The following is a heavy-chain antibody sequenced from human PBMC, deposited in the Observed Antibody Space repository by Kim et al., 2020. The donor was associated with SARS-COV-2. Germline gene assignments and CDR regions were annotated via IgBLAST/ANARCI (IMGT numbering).Heavy chain of an antibody. CDR1: GLTVSTSY. J-gene: IGHJ6*02. V-gene: IGHV3-53*01. Sequence: GGSLRLSCAVSGLTVSTSYMSWVRQAPGKGLEWVSVLYSGGDTYYGDSVKGRFTISRDDSKNTLYLQMNSLRAEDTAVYYCASDVMDPVYYYYYGMDVWGQGTTVIVSS. D-gene: IGHD3-16*01. CDR3: ASDVMDPVYYYYYGMDV. CDR2: LYSGGDT.